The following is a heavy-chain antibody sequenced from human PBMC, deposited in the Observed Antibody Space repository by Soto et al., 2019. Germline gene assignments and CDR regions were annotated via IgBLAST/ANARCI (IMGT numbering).Heavy chain of an antibody. J-gene: IGHJ6*03. D-gene: IGHD6-6*01. CDR1: GFTFDDYA. V-gene: IGHV3-9*01. Sequence: GGSLRLSCAASGFTFDDYAMHWVRQAPGKGLEWVSGISWNSGSIGYVDSVKGRFTISRDNAKNSLYLQMNSLRAEDTALYYCAKESRPLYYYYYMDVWGKGTTVTVSS. CDR3: AKESRPLYYYYYMDV. CDR2: ISWNSGSI.